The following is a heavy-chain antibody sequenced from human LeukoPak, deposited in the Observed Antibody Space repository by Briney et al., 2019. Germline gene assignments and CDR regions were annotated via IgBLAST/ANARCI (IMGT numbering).Heavy chain of an antibody. Sequence: GGSLRLSCAASGFTFSSYAMHWVRQAPGKGLEWVAVISYDGSNKYYADSVKGRFTISRDNSKNTHYLQMSSLRAEDTGIYYCAKGGHYSFFDYWGQGTLVTVSS. V-gene: IGHV3-30-3*01. CDR3: AKGGHYSFFDY. CDR1: GFTFSSYA. J-gene: IGHJ4*02. CDR2: ISYDGSNK. D-gene: IGHD4-11*01.